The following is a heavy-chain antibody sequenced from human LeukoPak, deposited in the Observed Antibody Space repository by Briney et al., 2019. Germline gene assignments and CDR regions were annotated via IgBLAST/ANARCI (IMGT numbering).Heavy chain of an antibody. CDR3: VKDMVRGVIQSAFDF. CDR2: ISGSGGST. J-gene: IGHJ4*02. CDR1: GFTFSSYA. D-gene: IGHD3-10*01. V-gene: IGHV3-23*01. Sequence: PGGSLRLSCAASGFTFSSYAMSWARQAPGKGLEWVSTISGSGGSTHYADSVNGRFTISRDSSKSTLHLQMNSLRVEDTAVYYCVKDMVRGVIQSAFDFWGQGTLVTVSS.